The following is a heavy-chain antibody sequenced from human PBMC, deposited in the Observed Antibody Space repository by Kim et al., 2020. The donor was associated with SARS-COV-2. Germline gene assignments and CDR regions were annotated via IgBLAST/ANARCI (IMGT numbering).Heavy chain of an antibody. D-gene: IGHD6-19*01. Sequence: STPSLKSRVTISVDKSKNQFSLKLSSVTAADTAVYYCARDDSSGWYAFDIWGQGTMVTVSS. CDR3: ARDDSSGWYAFDI. V-gene: IGHV4-4*02. J-gene: IGHJ3*02.